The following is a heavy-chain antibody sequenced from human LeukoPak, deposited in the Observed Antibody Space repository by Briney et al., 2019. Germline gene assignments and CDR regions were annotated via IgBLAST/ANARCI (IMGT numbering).Heavy chain of an antibody. V-gene: IGHV3-23*01. CDR2: ISGSDGDT. J-gene: IGHJ4*02. D-gene: IGHD1-26*01. Sequence: PGGSLRLSCAASGFTFSSYAMHWVRQAPGKGLEWVSTISGSDGDTYYADSVKGRFTISRDNSENTLYLQMNSLRADDTSMYYCARDPMNPGDYSGTYYYFDYWGQGTLVTVS. CDR1: GFTFSSYA. CDR3: ARDPMNPGDYSGTYYYFDY.